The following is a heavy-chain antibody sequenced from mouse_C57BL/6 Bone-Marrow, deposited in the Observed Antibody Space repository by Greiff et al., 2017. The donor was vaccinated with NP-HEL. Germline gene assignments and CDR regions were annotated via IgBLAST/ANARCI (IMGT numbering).Heavy chain of an antibody. CDR2: IWSGGST. CDR1: GFSLTSYG. V-gene: IGHV2-2*01. CDR3: ARRMITTEFAY. Sequence: QVQLKESGPGLVQPSQSLSITCTVSGFSLTSYGVHWVRQSPGKGLEWLGVIWSGGSTDYNAAFISRLSISKDNSKSQVFFKMNSLQADDTAIYYCARRMITTEFAYWGQGTLVTVSA. D-gene: IGHD2-4*01. J-gene: IGHJ3*01.